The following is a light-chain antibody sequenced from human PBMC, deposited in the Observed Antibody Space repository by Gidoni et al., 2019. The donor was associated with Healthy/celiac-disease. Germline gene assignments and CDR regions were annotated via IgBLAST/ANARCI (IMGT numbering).Light chain of an antibody. CDR3: SSYTSSSTLYV. CDR1: SSDVGGYNY. V-gene: IGLV2-14*03. J-gene: IGLJ1*01. CDR2: YVS. Sequence: QSALTQPASVSGSPGQSITISCTGTSSDVGGYNYVSWYQQHPGKAPKLMIYYVSNRPSGVSNRFSGSKSCNTASPTISGLQAEDEADYYCSSYTSSSTLYVFGTGTKVTVL.